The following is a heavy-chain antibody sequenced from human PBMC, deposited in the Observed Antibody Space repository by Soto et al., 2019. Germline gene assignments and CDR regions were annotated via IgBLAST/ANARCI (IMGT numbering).Heavy chain of an antibody. D-gene: IGHD3-22*01. Sequence: SETLSLTCTFSCASISSSSWNWIRQPPGKGLEWIGYIYYSGSTNYNPSLKSRVTMSVDTSKNQVSLKLSSVTAADTAVYYCARYYYDSSGYYPAFDYWGQGTLVTVS. CDR3: ARYYYDSSGYYPAFDY. CDR1: CASISSSS. CDR2: IYYSGST. V-gene: IGHV4-59*01. J-gene: IGHJ4*02.